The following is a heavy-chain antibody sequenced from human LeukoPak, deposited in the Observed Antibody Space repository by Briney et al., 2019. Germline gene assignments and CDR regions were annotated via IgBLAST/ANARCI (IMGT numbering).Heavy chain of an antibody. CDR2: ISTDSDSI. D-gene: IGHD1-26*01. CDR3: AIDAWDLPLDAFDI. Sequence: GGSLRLSCAASGFTFSTYNMNWVRQAPGKGLEWVSYISTDSDSIYYADSVKGRFTISRDNAKNSLYLQMNSLRDEDTAVYYCAIDAWDLPLDAFDIRGQGTRVSVSS. CDR1: GFTFSTYN. J-gene: IGHJ3*02. V-gene: IGHV3-48*02.